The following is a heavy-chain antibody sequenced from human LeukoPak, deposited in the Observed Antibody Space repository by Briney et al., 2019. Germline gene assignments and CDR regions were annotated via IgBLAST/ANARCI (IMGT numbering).Heavy chain of an antibody. CDR3: AKDRTYDFWSGPPGGFDP. CDR2: IRYDGSNK. J-gene: IGHJ5*02. CDR1: GFTFSSYG. V-gene: IGHV3-30*02. D-gene: IGHD3-3*01. Sequence: PGGSLRLSCAASGFTFSSYGMHWVRQAPGKGLEWVAFIRYDGSNKYYADSVKGRFTISRDNSKNTLYLQMNSLRAEDTAAYYCAKDRTYDFWSGPPGGFDPWGQGTLVTVSS.